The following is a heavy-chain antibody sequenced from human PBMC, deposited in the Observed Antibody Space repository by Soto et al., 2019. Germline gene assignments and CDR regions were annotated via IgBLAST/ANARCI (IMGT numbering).Heavy chain of an antibody. CDR2: IYYSGST. CDR1: GFSISSSSYY. J-gene: IGHJ4*02. V-gene: IGHV4-39*01. CDR3: ARHAGATTSSTFDY. Sequence: SETLSLTCPFSGFSISSSSYYWGWIRQPPGKGLEWIGSIYYSGSTYYNPSLKSRVTISVDTSKNQFSLKLSSVTAADTAVYYCARHAGATTSSTFDYWGQGTLVTVSS. D-gene: IGHD1-26*01.